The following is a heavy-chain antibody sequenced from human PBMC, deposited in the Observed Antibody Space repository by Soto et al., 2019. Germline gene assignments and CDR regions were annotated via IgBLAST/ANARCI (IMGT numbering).Heavy chain of an antibody. CDR2: IWYDGSNK. J-gene: IGHJ6*03. CDR1: GFTFSSYG. D-gene: IGHD3-10*01. V-gene: IGHV3-33*01. CDR3: ARDGYYYGSGRGHYYYYMDV. Sequence: QVQLVESGGGVVQPGRSLRLSCAASGFTFSSYGMHWVRQAPGKGLEWVAVIWYDGSNKYYADSVKGRFTIARDNSKNTLYLQMNSLRAEDTAVYDCARDGYYYGSGRGHYYYYMDVWGKGTTVTVSS.